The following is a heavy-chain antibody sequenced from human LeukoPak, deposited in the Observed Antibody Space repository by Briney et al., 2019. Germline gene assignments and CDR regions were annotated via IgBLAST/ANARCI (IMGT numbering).Heavy chain of an antibody. D-gene: IGHD1-26*01. V-gene: IGHV4-59*01. CDR2: IYYIGST. CDR3: ARGTVGALGHHFDY. CDR1: GGSISSYY. Sequence: PSETLSLTCTVSGGSISSYYWSWIRQPPGKGLEWIGYIYYIGSTNYNPSLKSRVTISVDTSKNQFSLKLNDVTAADTAVYYCARGTVGALGHHFDYWGQGTLVTVSS. J-gene: IGHJ4*02.